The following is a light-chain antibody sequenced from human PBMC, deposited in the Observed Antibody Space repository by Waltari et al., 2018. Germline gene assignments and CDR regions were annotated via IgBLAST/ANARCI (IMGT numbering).Light chain of an antibody. V-gene: IGLV4-69*01. Sequence: QLVLTQSPSASASLGASVKLTFTLSSGHSSYAIAWHQQQPEKGPRYLMKLNSDGSHNKGDGIPDRFSGSSSGAERYLTISSLQSEDEADYYCQTWGTGIRVFGGGTKLTVL. CDR3: QTWGTGIRV. CDR2: LNSDGSH. J-gene: IGLJ3*02. CDR1: SGHSSYA.